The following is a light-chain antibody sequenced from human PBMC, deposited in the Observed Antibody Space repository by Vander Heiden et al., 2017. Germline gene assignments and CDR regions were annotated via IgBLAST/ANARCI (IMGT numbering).Light chain of an antibody. J-gene: IGKJ1*01. Sequence: DVAMTQSPLSLPVTPGQPASISCRSSQSLAYSDGNTYLNWFQQRPGESPMRLIDKVSSRDSGVPSRSSGRGAGTDFTLKISRVEAEDVGVYYCMQSKHWPLTFGQGTKVEIK. CDR3: MQSKHWPLT. CDR1: QSLAYSDGNTY. CDR2: KVS. V-gene: IGKV2-30*01.